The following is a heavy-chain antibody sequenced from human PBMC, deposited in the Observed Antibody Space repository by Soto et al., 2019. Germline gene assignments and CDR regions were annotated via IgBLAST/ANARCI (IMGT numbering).Heavy chain of an antibody. Sequence: EVQLVESGGDLVQPGGSLRLSCAASGFAVRSNYMTWVRQAPVKGLEWVSVIYSGGDTHYADSVRSRFTISRDNSKNTLYLQMNSLRAEDTAVYYCARSRTGTTSGGMDVWGQGTTVTVSS. CDR3: ARSRTGTTSGGMDV. V-gene: IGHV3-66*01. D-gene: IGHD1-7*01. CDR1: GFAVRSNY. J-gene: IGHJ6*02. CDR2: IYSGGDT.